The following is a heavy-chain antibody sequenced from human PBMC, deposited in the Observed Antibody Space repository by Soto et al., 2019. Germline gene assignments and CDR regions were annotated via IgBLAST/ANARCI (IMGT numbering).Heavy chain of an antibody. J-gene: IGHJ4*02. CDR2: ISWNSGSI. CDR3: AKSSDYDVWSGSIITGTPNFDY. D-gene: IGHD3-3*01. V-gene: IGHV3-9*01. Sequence: EVQLVESGGGLVQPGRSLRLSCAASGFTFDDYAMHWVRQAPGKGLEWVSGISWNSGSIGYADSVKGRFTISRDNGKNSLYLQMNSLSAEDTALYDCAKSSDYDVWSGSIITGTPNFDYWGQGTLVTVSS. CDR1: GFTFDDYA.